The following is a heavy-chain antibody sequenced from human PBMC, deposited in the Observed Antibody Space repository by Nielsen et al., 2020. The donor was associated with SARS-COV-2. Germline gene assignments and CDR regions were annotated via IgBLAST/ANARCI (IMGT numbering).Heavy chain of an antibody. V-gene: IGHV3-7*01. D-gene: IGHD5-12*01. J-gene: IGHJ4*02. CDR3: ARVTQSGYSGYAFDY. Sequence: GESLKISCVASGFTFSSYWMSWVRQTPGKGLEWVADIKQDGSEEYYVDSVKGRFTISRDNAKNSLYLQMNSLRAEDTAVYYCARVTQSGYSGYAFDYWGQGTLVTVSS. CDR1: GFTFSSYW. CDR2: IKQDGSEE.